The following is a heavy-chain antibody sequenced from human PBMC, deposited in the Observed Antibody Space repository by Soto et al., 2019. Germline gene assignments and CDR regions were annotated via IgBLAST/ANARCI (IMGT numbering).Heavy chain of an antibody. CDR3: ARCPWPSQLTYYYNP. CDR1: GFTFSSYA. J-gene: IGHJ4*02. Sequence: PGGSLRLSCAASGFTFSSYAMHWVRQAPGKGLEWVAVISYDGSNKYYADSVKGRFTISRDNSKNTLYLQMNSLRAEDTAVYYCARCPWPSQLTYYYNPWGQGTLVTVSS. CDR2: ISYDGSNK. D-gene: IGHD3-10*01. V-gene: IGHV3-30-3*01.